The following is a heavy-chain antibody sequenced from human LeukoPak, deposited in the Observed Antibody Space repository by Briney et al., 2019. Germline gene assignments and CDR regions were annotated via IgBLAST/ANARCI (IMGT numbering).Heavy chain of an antibody. Sequence: SETLSLTCTVSGGSISSYYWSWIRQPPGKGLEWIGYIYYSGSTYYNPSLKSRVTISVDTSKNQFSLKLSSVTAADTAVYYCARYSVATIDMYYFDYWGQGTLVTVSS. CDR2: IYYSGST. D-gene: IGHD5-12*01. CDR1: GGSISSYY. CDR3: ARYSVATIDMYYFDY. V-gene: IGHV4-59*08. J-gene: IGHJ4*02.